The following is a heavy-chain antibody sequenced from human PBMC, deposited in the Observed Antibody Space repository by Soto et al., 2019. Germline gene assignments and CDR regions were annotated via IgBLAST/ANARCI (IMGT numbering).Heavy chain of an antibody. D-gene: IGHD1-26*01. CDR1: GYTFFSYG. V-gene: IGHV1-18*01. CDR2: VSGYNGHT. Sequence: QVKLEQSGAEVKKPGASVKVSCKASGYTFFSYGITWVRQAPGQGLEWMGWVSGYNGHTNYAQKFQGRVTMTRDISTTTAYMELQNLRSDDTAVYYCARLVGPTSSDNWFDPWGQGTLVTVSS. CDR3: ARLVGPTSSDNWFDP. J-gene: IGHJ5*02.